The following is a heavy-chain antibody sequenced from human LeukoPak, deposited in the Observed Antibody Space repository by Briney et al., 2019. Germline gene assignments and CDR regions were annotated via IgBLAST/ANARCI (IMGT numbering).Heavy chain of an antibody. Sequence: EASVKVSCKASGYTFTGYYMHWVRQAPGQGLEWMGWINPNSGGTNYAQKFQGRVTITRDTSISTAYMELSRLRSDDTAVYYCARGVAVAGTSLSYWGQGTLVTVSS. CDR2: INPNSGGT. J-gene: IGHJ4*02. CDR1: GYTFTGYY. CDR3: ARGVAVAGTSLSY. D-gene: IGHD6-19*01. V-gene: IGHV1-2*02.